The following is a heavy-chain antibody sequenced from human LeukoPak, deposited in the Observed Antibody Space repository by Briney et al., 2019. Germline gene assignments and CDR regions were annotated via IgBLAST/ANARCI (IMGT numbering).Heavy chain of an antibody. D-gene: IGHD3-9*01. CDR3: AREHKVDYDILTGYHYYYYMDV. J-gene: IGHJ6*03. CDR1: GFTFSSYW. CDR2: IKQGGSEK. V-gene: IGHV3-7*01. Sequence: PGGSLRLSCAASGFTFSSYWMSWVRQAPGKGLEWVANIKQGGSEKYYVDSVKGRFTISRDNAKNSLYLQMNSLRAEDTAVYYCAREHKVDYDILTGYHYYYYMDVWGKGTTVTVSS.